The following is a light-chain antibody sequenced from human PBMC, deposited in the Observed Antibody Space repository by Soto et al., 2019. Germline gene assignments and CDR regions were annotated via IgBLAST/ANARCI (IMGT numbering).Light chain of an antibody. V-gene: IGKV3-20*01. J-gene: IGKJ1*01. CDR3: QQYGSSPRT. Sequence: EIVLTQSPGTLSLSPGERATLSCRASQSLSSIYLAWYQQKPGQAPRLLIHGASSRATGIPDRFSGSGSGTDFTLTISRLEPEDFAVYYCQQYGSSPRTFGRGTKVEIK. CDR1: QSLSSIY. CDR2: GAS.